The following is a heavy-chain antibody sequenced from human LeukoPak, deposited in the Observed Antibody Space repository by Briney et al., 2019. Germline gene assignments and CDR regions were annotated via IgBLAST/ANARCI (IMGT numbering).Heavy chain of an antibody. CDR3: ARGPYDYVWGSYRYRDDAFDI. Sequence: SETLSLTCTVSGGSISSYYWSWIRQPPGKGLEWIGYIYYSGSTNYNPSLKSRVTISVDTSKNQFSLELSSVTAADTAVYYCARGPYDYVWGSYRYRDDAFDIWGQGTMVTVSS. CDR2: IYYSGST. D-gene: IGHD3-16*02. J-gene: IGHJ3*02. V-gene: IGHV4-59*01. CDR1: GGSISSYY.